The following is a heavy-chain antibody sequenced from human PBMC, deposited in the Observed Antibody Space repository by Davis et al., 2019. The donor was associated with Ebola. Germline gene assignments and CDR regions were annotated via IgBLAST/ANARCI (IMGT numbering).Heavy chain of an antibody. CDR1: GASISSSGYY. CDR2: IYYRGST. J-gene: IGHJ4*02. CDR3: ARPTSPYCSIGSCYSTFDY. D-gene: IGHD2-15*01. V-gene: IGHV4-39*01. Sequence: MPSETLSLTCTVSGASISSSGYYWGWIRQPPGKGLEWIGSIYYRGSTYYNPSLKSRVTISVDTSKNQFSLKLSSVTAADTAVYYCARPTSPYCSIGSCYSTFDYWGQGTLVTVSS.